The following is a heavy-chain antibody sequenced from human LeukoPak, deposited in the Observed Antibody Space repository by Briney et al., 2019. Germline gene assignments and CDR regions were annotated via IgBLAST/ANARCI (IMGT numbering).Heavy chain of an antibody. D-gene: IGHD6-13*01. CDR3: ARNSIAAAGNIIDY. CDR2: IYTSGST. V-gene: IGHV4-4*07. J-gene: IGHJ4*02. CDR1: GGSISSYY. Sequence: SETLSLTCTVSGGSISSYYWSWIRQPAGKGLEWIGRIYTSGSTNYNPSLKSRVTMSVDTSKNQFSLKLSSVTAADTAVYYCARNSIAAAGNIIDYWGQGTLVTVSS.